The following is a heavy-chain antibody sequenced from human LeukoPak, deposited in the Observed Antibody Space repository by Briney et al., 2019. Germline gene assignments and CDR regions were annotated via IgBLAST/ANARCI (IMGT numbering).Heavy chain of an antibody. D-gene: IGHD3-10*01. CDR1: GFTFTSYG. V-gene: IGHV3-21*01. CDR2: ISNTGGYI. Sequence: GGSLRLSCAASGFTFTSYGMNWVRQAPGKGLGWVSSISNTGGYIYYADSVKGRFTISRDNAKNSLYLQLNSLRAEDTAVYYCARDEMYGSGSYAYFDYWGQGTLVTVSS. J-gene: IGHJ4*02. CDR3: ARDEMYGSGSYAYFDY.